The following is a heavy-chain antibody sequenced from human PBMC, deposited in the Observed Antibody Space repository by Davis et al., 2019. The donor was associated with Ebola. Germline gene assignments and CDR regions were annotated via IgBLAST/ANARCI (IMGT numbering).Heavy chain of an antibody. J-gene: IGHJ6*04. CDR2: IRSKAYGGKT. Sequence: SLRLSCTAFGFNFGDYAMNWVRQAPGKGLEWVGFIRSKAYGGKTQYAASVKGRFTISRDDSNSIAYMQMNSLKTEDTAVYYCTRDLKEPRPSYYYGMDVWGKGTTVTVSS. V-gene: IGHV3-49*04. D-gene: IGHD6-6*01. CDR3: TRDLKEPRPSYYYGMDV. CDR1: GFNFGDYA.